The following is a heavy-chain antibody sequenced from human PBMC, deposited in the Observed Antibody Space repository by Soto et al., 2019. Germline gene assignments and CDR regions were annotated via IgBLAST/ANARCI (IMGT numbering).Heavy chain of an antibody. J-gene: IGHJ6*03. D-gene: IGHD6-13*01. CDR2: INHSGST. CDR1: GGSFSGYY. Sequence: SETLSLTCAVYGGSFSGYYWSWIRQPPGKGLEWIGEINHSGSTNYNPSLKSRVTISVDTSKNQFSLKLSSVTAADTAVYYCARAVYGSPGFSYYYYYMDVWGKGTTVTAP. CDR3: ARAVYGSPGFSYYYYYMDV. V-gene: IGHV4-34*01.